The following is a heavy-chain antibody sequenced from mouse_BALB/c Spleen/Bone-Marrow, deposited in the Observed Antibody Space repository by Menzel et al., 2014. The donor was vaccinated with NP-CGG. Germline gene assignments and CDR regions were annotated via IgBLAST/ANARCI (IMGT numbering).Heavy chain of an antibody. CDR3: ARGHDGYRTWFAY. V-gene: IGHV1-39*01. J-gene: IGHJ3*01. CDR1: GYSFTDYN. CDR2: IDPSYGGT. D-gene: IGHD2-3*01. Sequence: VQLKQSGPELEKPGASVKMSCKASGYSFTDYNMNWAKQSNGKSLEWIGNIDPSYGGTTYNQKFKGKATLTVDKSSSTVYMQLKSLTSEDSAVYYCARGHDGYRTWFAYWGQGTLVTVSA.